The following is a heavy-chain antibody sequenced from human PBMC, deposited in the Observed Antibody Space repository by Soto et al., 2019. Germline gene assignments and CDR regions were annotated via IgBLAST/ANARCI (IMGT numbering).Heavy chain of an antibody. D-gene: IGHD6-6*01. CDR1: GGSISNGGYC. V-gene: IGHV4-31*03. CDR3: ARVRSIAARPFDY. J-gene: IGHJ4*02. CDR2: IYYSGST. Sequence: PLEPQSVTYTVSGGSISNGGYCWSWNRQHPGKGLEWIGYIYYSGSTYYNPSLKSRVTISVDTSKNQFSLKLSSVTAADTAVYYCARVRSIAARPFDYWGQGTLVTVSS.